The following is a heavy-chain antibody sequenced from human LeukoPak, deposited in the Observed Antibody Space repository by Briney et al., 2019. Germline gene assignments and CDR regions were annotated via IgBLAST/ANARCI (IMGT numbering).Heavy chain of an antibody. V-gene: IGHV3-53*01. J-gene: IGHJ4*02. CDR1: GFTVSSKY. Sequence: GGSLRLSCAASGFTVSSKYMSWVRQAPGKGLEWVSVIHSGGSTYYADSVKGRFTISRDNSKNTLYIQMNSLRAEDTAVYYCARGWFGNVGDYWGQGTLVTVSS. CDR3: ARGWFGNVGDY. CDR2: IHSGGST. D-gene: IGHD3-10*01.